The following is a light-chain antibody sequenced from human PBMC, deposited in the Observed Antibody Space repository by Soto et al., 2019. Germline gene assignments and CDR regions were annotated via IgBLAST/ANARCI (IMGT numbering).Light chain of an antibody. CDR2: GAS. J-gene: IGKJ5*01. CDR3: QQRSNWPPT. V-gene: IGKV3-15*01. CDR1: QSVGGN. Sequence: EIVMTQSPATLSVSPGETATLSCRASQSVGGNLAWYQQKPGQAPRLLIYGASTRATGLPARFSGSGSGTDFTLTISSLEPEDFAVYYCQQRSNWPPTFGQGTRLEIK.